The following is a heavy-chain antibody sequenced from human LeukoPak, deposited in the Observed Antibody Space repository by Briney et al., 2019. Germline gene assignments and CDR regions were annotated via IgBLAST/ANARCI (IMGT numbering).Heavy chain of an antibody. V-gene: IGHV1-69*04. Sequence: SVKVSCKASGGTFSSYAISWVRQAPGQGLEWMGRIIPILGIANYAQKFQGRVTITADKSTSTAYMELSSLRSEDTAVYYCAREDGSGSYRVDYWGQGTLVTVSS. CDR3: AREDGSGSYRVDY. CDR1: GGTFSSYA. D-gene: IGHD3-10*01. J-gene: IGHJ4*02. CDR2: IIPILGIA.